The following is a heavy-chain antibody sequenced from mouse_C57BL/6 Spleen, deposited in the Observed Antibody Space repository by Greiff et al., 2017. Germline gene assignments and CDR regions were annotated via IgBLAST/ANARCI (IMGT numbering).Heavy chain of an antibody. CDR1: GYTFTSYW. V-gene: IGHV1-55*01. J-gene: IGHJ1*03. CDR2: IYPGSGST. Sequence: VQLQQPGAELVKPGASVKMSCKASGYTFTSYWITWVKQRPGQGLEWIGDIYPGSGSTNYNEKFKSKATLTVDTSSSTAYMQLSSLTSEDSAVYYCARVIPGDWYFDVWGTGTTVTVSS. D-gene: IGHD2-4*01. CDR3: ARVIPGDWYFDV.